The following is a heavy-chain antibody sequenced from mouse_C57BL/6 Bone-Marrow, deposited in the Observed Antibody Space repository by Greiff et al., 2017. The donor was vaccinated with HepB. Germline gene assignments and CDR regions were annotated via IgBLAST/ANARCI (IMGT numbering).Heavy chain of an antibody. CDR2: ISSGGDYI. J-gene: IGHJ3*01. Sequence: EVQRVESGAGLVKPGGSLKLSCAASGFTFSSYAMSWVRQTPEKRLEWVAYISSGGDYIYYADTVKGRFTISRDNARNTLYLQMSSLKSEETAMYYCTRDPRWLLKADWGQGTLVTVSA. V-gene: IGHV5-9-1*02. CDR3: TRDPRWLLKAD. D-gene: IGHD2-3*01. CDR1: GFTFSSYA.